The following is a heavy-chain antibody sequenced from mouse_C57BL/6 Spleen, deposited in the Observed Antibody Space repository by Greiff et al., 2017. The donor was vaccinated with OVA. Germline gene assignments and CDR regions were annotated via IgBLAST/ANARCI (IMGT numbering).Heavy chain of an antibody. Sequence: QVQLQQPGAELVRPGSSVKLSCKASGYTFTSYWMDWVKQRPGQGLEWIGNIYPSDSETHYNQKFKDKATLTVDKSSSTAYMQLSSLTSEDSAVYYCARSHYYGSSYNCWGQGTTLTVSS. V-gene: IGHV1-61*01. D-gene: IGHD1-1*01. CDR3: ARSHYYGSSYNC. CDR2: IYPSDSET. J-gene: IGHJ2*01. CDR1: GYTFTSYW.